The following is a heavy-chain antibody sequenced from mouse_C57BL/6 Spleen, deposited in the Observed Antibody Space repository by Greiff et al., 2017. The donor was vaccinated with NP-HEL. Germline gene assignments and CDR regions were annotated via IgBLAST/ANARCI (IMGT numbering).Heavy chain of an antibody. CDR3: TLEPAY. CDR1: GFNIKDDY. V-gene: IGHV14-4*01. J-gene: IGHJ3*01. CDR2: IDPENGDT. Sequence: VHVKQSGAELVRPGASVKLSCTASGFNIKDDYMHWVKQRPEQGLEWIGWIDPENGDTEYASKFQGKATITADTSSNTAYLQLSSLTSEDTAVYYCTLEPAYWGQGTLVTVSA.